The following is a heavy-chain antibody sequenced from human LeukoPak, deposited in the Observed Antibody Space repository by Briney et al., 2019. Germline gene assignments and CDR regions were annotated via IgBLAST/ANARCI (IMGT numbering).Heavy chain of an antibody. J-gene: IGHJ4*02. D-gene: IGHD1-7*01. CDR2: IKQDGSEK. V-gene: IGHV3-7*01. Sequence: GGSLRLSCAASGFTFSSYSMNWVRQAPGKGLEWVANIKQDGSEKYYVNSVKGRFTISRDNAKNSLYLQMNSLRAEDTAIYFCAREDDWNYEDYWGQGTLVTVSS. CDR3: AREDDWNYEDY. CDR1: GFTFSSYS.